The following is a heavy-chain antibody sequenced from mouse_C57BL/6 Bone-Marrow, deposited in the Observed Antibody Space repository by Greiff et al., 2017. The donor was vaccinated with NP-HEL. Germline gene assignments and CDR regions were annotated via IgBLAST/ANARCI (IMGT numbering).Heavy chain of an antibody. V-gene: IGHV1-69*01. CDR3: ARGGFPPFAY. J-gene: IGHJ3*01. CDR1: GYTSTSYW. CDR2: IDPSDSYT. Sequence: QVQLQQPGAELVMPGASVKLSCKASGYTSTSYWMHWVKQRPGQGLEWIGEIDPSDSYTNYNQKFKGKSTLTVDKSSSTAYMQLSSLTSEDSAVYYCARGGFPPFAYWGQGTLVTVSA.